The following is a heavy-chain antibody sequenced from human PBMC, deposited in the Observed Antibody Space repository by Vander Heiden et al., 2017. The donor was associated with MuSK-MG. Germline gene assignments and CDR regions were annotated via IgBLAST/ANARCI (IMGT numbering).Heavy chain of an antibody. Sequence: QIQLQESGPGLVKSSETLSLTCTVSGFSISSGSYWGWLRQTPGKGLEWIGSVYHSGSSYYNPAHKGRVSVSVDTSKNQFFLKVNSLTAADTAVYYCARIPTIATVPFFDDWVQVTLVTVSS. J-gene: IGHJ4*02. CDR3: ARIPTIATVPFFDD. V-gene: IGHV4-38-2*02. CDR2: VYHSGSS. D-gene: IGHD1-1*01. CDR1: GFSISSGSY.